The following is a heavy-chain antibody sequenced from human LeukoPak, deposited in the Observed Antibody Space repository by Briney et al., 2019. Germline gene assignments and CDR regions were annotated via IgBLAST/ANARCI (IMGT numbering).Heavy chain of an antibody. V-gene: IGHV3-48*01. CDR3: ATVGESYYPFDY. CDR1: GFTFSSYS. J-gene: IGHJ4*02. D-gene: IGHD3-10*01. CDR2: ISGGSRGI. Sequence: AGGSLRLSCSASGFTFSSYSMNWVRQAPGKGLEWVSFISGGSRGIHYADSVKGRFTISRDNAENSLFLQMNSLRAEDTAVYYCATVGESYYPFDYWGQGTLVTVSS.